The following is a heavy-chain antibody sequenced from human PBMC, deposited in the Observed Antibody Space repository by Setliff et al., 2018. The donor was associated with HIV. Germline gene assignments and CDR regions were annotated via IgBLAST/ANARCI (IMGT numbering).Heavy chain of an antibody. CDR1: GGSMKNFY. D-gene: IGHD3-10*01. CDR2: IHYSGIV. Sequence: PSETLSLTCSISGGSMKNFYWSWVRQVPGGRLQWIGHIHYSGIVNYSPSLGSRLTISAQKSRNQFSLTLKSVTTADTALYFCARVAKDSSFFSASGPTYFDPWGHGTLVTVSS. J-gene: IGHJ5*02. CDR3: ARVAKDSSFFSASGPTYFDP. V-gene: IGHV4-59*01.